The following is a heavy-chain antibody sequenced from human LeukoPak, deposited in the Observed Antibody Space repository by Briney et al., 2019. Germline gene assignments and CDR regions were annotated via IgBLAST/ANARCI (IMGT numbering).Heavy chain of an antibody. CDR3: ARDHLRPHDYGDLIAYYYMDV. CDR2: ISSSGTYI. CDR1: GFTFSSYA. V-gene: IGHV3-21*01. D-gene: IGHD4-17*01. Sequence: PGGSLRLSCAASGFTFSSYAMNWVRQAPGKGLEWVSSISSSGTYIYYADSVQGRFTISRDNAKNSLYLQMNSLRAEDTAVYYCARDHLRPHDYGDLIAYYYMDVWGQGTMVTVSS. J-gene: IGHJ6*03.